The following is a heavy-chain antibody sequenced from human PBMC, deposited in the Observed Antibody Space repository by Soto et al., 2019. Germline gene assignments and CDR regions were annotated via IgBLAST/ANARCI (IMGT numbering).Heavy chain of an antibody. CDR3: AAGNYYDTSGYKY. CDR1: GFTFTSSA. D-gene: IGHD3-22*01. CDR2: IVVGSGNT. V-gene: IGHV1-58*01. Sequence: SVKVPCKASGFTFTSSAVQWVRQARGQRLEWIGWIVVGSGNTNYAQKYQERVTITRDLSTSTAYMELSSLRSEDTAVYYCAAGNYYDTSGYKYWGQGTLVTVSS. J-gene: IGHJ4*02.